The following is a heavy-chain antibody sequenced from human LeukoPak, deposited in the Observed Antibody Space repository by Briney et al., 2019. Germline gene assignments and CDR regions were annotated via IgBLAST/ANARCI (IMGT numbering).Heavy chain of an antibody. CDR1: GGTFSSYA. D-gene: IGHD3-10*01. CDR3: ARDSPPGLLWFGESDY. CDR2: ININTGNP. Sequence: ASVKVSCKASGGTFSSYAISWVRQAPGQGLEWMGWININTGNPTYAQGFTGRFVFSLDTSVSTAYLQISSLKAEDTAVYYCARDSPPGLLWFGESDYWGQGTLVTVSS. V-gene: IGHV7-4-1*02. J-gene: IGHJ4*02.